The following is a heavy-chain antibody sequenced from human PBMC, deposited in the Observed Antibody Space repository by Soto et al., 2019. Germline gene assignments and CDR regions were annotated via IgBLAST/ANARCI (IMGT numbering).Heavy chain of an antibody. J-gene: IGHJ6*02. CDR3: ARAGVYYGMDV. CDR1: GYTLTELS. CDR2: INIKSGDT. Sequence: ASVKVSCKVSGYTLTELSMHWVRQAPGQGLEWLGWINIKSGDTAYAQSFQDWVTMTRDTSINTAYMELSRLRSDDTAVYYCARAGVYYGMDVWGQGTTVTVSS. D-gene: IGHD3-10*01. V-gene: IGHV1-2*04.